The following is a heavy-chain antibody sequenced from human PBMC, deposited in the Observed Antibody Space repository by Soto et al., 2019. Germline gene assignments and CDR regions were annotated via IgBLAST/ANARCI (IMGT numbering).Heavy chain of an antibody. Sequence: ASVKVSCKASGYSFTSYDVNWVRQATGQGLEWMGWMNPNSGKTAYAEKFQGRVTMTRDEPMSTAYMELSGLRSEDTAVYYCARGWAEKTGVFDYWGQGTLVTVSS. J-gene: IGHJ4*02. CDR2: MNPNSGKT. D-gene: IGHD3-9*01. CDR1: GYSFTSYD. CDR3: ARGWAEKTGVFDY. V-gene: IGHV1-8*01.